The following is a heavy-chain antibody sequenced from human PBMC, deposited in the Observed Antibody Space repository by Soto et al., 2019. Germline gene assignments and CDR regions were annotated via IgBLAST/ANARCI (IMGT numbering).Heavy chain of an antibody. J-gene: IGHJ4*02. CDR1: GFTVSSNY. Sequence: EVQLVESGGGLVQPGGSLRLSCAASGFTVSSNYMSWVRQAPGKGLEWVSVISSGGSTYYADSVKGRFTISRDNSKNTLYLQMNSLRAVDTAVYYCAREGLLYSSSWYIDYWGQGTLVTVSS. CDR3: AREGLLYSSSWYIDY. V-gene: IGHV3-66*01. CDR2: ISSGGST. D-gene: IGHD6-13*01.